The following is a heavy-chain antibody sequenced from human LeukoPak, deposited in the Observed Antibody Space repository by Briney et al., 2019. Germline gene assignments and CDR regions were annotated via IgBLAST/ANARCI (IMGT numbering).Heavy chain of an antibody. CDR1: GGSISSYY. J-gene: IGHJ4*02. V-gene: IGHV4-59*01. D-gene: IGHD4-23*01. CDR3: ARDIRSGGNLDYFDY. CDR2: IYYSGST. Sequence: SETLSLTCTVSGGSISSYYWSWIRQPPGKGLEWIGYIYYSGSTNYNPSLKSRVTISVDTSKNQFSLKLSSVTAADTAVYYCARDIRSGGNLDYFDYWGQGTLATVSS.